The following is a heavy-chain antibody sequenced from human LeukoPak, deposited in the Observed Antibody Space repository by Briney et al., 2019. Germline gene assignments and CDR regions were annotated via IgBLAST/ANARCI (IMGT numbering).Heavy chain of an antibody. CDR2: IIPIFGTA. CDR1: GGTFISYA. Sequence: GASVKVSCKASGGTFISYAISWVRQAPGQGLEWMGGIIPIFGTANYAQKLQGRVTITADESTSTAYMELSSLRSEDTAVYYCARGRYSSGWPEDFDYWGQGTLVTVSS. CDR3: ARGRYSSGWPEDFDY. D-gene: IGHD6-19*01. V-gene: IGHV1-69*13. J-gene: IGHJ4*02.